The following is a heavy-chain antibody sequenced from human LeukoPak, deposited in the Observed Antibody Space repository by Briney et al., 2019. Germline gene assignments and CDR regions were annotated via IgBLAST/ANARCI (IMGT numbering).Heavy chain of an antibody. D-gene: IGHD6-13*01. CDR3: GPSSSSWSPPHY. CDR1: GFTFDDYA. J-gene: IGHJ4*02. V-gene: IGHV3-9*01. CDR2: ISWNSGSI. Sequence: GGSLRLSCAASGFTFDDYAMHWVRQAPGKGVEWVSGISWNSGSIGYADSVKGRFTISRDNAKNSLYLQMNSLRAEDTALYYCGPSSSSWSPPHYWGQGTLVTVSS.